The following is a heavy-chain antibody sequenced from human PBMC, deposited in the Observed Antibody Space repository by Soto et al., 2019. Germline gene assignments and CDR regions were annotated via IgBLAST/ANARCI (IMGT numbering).Heavy chain of an antibody. J-gene: IGHJ6*02. V-gene: IGHV1-69*01. CDR2: IIPIFGTA. CDR3: ARLVPYYYDSSGSTYYYYGMDV. CDR1: GGTFSSYA. D-gene: IGHD3-22*01. Sequence: QVQLVQSGAEVKKPGSSVKVSCKASGGTFSSYAISWVRQAPGQGLEWMGGIIPIFGTANYAQKFQGRVTITADESTSTADMELSSLRSEDTAVYYCARLVPYYYDSSGSTYYYYGMDVWGQGTTVTVSS.